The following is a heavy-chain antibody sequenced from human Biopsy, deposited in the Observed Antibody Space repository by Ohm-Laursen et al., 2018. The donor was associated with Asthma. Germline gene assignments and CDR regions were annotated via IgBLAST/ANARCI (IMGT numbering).Heavy chain of an antibody. CDR2: IYSGGTS. D-gene: IGHD6-19*01. Sequence: SLRLSCAASGFTVSRDHMFWVRQAPGKGLEWVSVIYSGGTSHTADSVRGRFTISRDFSKNTLHLQIHSLRVEGTAVYYCARGDSSGWSHYYFDYWGQGTLVTVSS. CDR1: GFTVSRDH. V-gene: IGHV3-53*01. CDR3: ARGDSSGWSHYYFDY. J-gene: IGHJ4*02.